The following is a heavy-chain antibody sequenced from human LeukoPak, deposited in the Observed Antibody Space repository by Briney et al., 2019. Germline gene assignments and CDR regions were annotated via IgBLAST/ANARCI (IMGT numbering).Heavy chain of an antibody. J-gene: IGHJ4*02. CDR2: IIPILGIA. V-gene: IGHV1-69*04. CDR1: GGTFSSYA. Sequence: ASVKVSCKASGGTFSSYAISWVRQAPGQGLEWMGRIIPILGIANYAQKFQGRVTITADKSTSTAYMELSSLRSEDTAVYYCARVRLGDDSSGYLDYWGQGTLVTVSS. CDR3: ARVRLGDDSSGYLDY. D-gene: IGHD3-22*01.